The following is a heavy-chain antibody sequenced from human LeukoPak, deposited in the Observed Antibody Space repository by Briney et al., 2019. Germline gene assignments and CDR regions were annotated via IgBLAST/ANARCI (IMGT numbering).Heavy chain of an antibody. Sequence: GASVKVSCKASGYTFTSYHMHWVRQAPGQGLEIMGIINPSGGSTTYAQKFQGRVTMTRDTSTSTVYMELSSLRSEDTAVYYCAKLAAAGTAHYYFDYWGQGPWSPSPQ. V-gene: IGHV1-46*01. D-gene: IGHD6-13*01. CDR3: AKLAAAGTAHYYFDY. CDR2: INPSGGST. J-gene: IGHJ4*02. CDR1: GYTFTSYH.